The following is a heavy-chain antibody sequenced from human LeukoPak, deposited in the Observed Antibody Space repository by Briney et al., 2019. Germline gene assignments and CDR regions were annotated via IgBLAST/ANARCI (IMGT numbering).Heavy chain of an antibody. J-gene: IGHJ4*02. CDR1: GFTFSSYW. CDR2: ISYTGTYI. V-gene: IGHV3-21*04. D-gene: IGHD1-26*01. Sequence: PGGSLRLSCAASGFTFSSYWMNWVRQAPGKGLEWVSSISYTGTYIYYADSVKGRFTISRDNAQNSLYLQMNSLRDEDTAIYYCVRDRGTYRPIDYWGQGTLVTVSS. CDR3: VRDRGTYRPIDY.